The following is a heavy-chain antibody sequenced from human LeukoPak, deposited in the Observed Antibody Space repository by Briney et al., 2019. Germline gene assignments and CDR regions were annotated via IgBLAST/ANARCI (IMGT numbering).Heavy chain of an antibody. J-gene: IGHJ4*02. Sequence: PSETLSLTCTVFSGSISSGSYYWSWIRQPAGKGLEWIGRIYTSGSTNYNPPLKSRVTISVDTSKNQFSLKLSSVTAADTAVYYCAAEGVVVPAAMYYWGQGTLVTVSS. CDR1: SGSISSGSYY. D-gene: IGHD2-2*01. CDR2: IYTSGST. CDR3: AAEGVVVPAAMYY. V-gene: IGHV4-61*02.